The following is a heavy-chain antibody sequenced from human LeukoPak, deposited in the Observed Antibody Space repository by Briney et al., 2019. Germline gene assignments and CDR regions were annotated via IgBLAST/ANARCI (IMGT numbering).Heavy chain of an antibody. Sequence: PSETLSLTCTVSGYSISSGYYWGWIRPPPGEGLEWIGSFYHSGSTYYNPSLKSRVTILVDTSKNQFSLKLSSVTAADTAVYYCARDLVITMVRGVKNDAFDIWGQGTMVTVSS. CDR1: GYSISSGYY. D-gene: IGHD3-10*01. V-gene: IGHV4-38-2*02. J-gene: IGHJ3*02. CDR2: FYHSGST. CDR3: ARDLVITMVRGVKNDAFDI.